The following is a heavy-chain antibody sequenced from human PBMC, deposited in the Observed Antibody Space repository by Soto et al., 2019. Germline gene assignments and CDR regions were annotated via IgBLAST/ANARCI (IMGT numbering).Heavy chain of an antibody. J-gene: IGHJ1*01. Sequence: SGPTLVNPTQTLTLTCTFSGFSLSTSGVGVGWIRQPPGKALEWLALIYWDDDKRYSPSLKSRLTITKDTSKNQVVLTMTNMDPVDTATYYCAHLTYYYDSSGYYSRAEHFQQWGYGNLVTV. CDR3: AHLTYYYDSSGYYSRAEHFQQ. V-gene: IGHV2-5*02. CDR2: IYWDDDK. D-gene: IGHD3-22*01. CDR1: GFSLSTSGVG.